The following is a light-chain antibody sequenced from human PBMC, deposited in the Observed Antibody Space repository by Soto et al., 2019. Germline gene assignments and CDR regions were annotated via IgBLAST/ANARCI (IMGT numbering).Light chain of an antibody. CDR1: QSIGSH. V-gene: IGKV3-15*01. CDR2: GES. CDR3: QKYNNWPQT. Sequence: EIVLTQSPATLSLSPGERATLSCRARQSIGSHLAWYQQKPGQAPRLIIYGESTRATGIPDRFSGSGSGTEFTLTISRLQSEDFAVYYCQKYNNWPQTCGQGTKVDIK. J-gene: IGKJ1*01.